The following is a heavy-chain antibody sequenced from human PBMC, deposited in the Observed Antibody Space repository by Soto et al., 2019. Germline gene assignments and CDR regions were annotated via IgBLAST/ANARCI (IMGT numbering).Heavy chain of an antibody. CDR2: VNPGSRET. J-gene: IGHJ5*02. D-gene: IGHD3-10*01. V-gene: IGHV1-8*01. Sequence: ASLKVPCKAFGYTFTNNDVNWVRPATGQVREWRVCVNPGSRETGYVQKFQGRLTMTRDISEATAYMELNSLTSEDTAIYYCATMGNFGSLNCFDPWGQGTLVTVSS. CDR3: ATMGNFGSLNCFDP. CDR1: GYTFTNND.